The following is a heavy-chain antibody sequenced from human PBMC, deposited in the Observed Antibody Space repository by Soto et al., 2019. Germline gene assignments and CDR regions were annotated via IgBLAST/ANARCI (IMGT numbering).Heavy chain of an antibody. CDR1: GYTFTDYF. D-gene: IGHD2-15*01. V-gene: IGHV1-2*02. Sequence: VEMVQSGAEVKKPGASVRVSCKASGYTFTDYFIHWVRQAPGQGLEWMGWIKPNSGGTNYAQKFHGRVTMTRDTSITTVYMELRRLRYDDTAIYFCARGRDAASQFYSPHGMDVWGQGTTVTVSS. J-gene: IGHJ6*02. CDR3: ARGRDAASQFYSPHGMDV. CDR2: IKPNSGGT.